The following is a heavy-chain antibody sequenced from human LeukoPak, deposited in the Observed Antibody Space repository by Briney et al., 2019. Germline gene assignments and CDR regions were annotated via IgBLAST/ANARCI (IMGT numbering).Heavy chain of an antibody. CDR2: ISGSGDGT. J-gene: IGHJ4*02. Sequence: GGSLRLSCAASGFTFSSYAMSWVRQAPGKGLEWVSGISGSGDGTYYADSVKGRFTISRDNSKNTLYLQMNSLRAEDTAVYYCAKDLTVAGRGLGALFQDYWGQGTLVTVSS. CDR1: GFTFSSYA. D-gene: IGHD6-19*01. V-gene: IGHV3-23*01. CDR3: AKDLTVAGRGLGALFQDY.